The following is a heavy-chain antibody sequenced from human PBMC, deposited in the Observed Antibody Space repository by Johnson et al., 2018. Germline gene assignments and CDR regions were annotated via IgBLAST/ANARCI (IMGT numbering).Heavy chain of an antibody. CDR1: GFTLSNYD. D-gene: IGHD2-2*01. Sequence: VQLVQSGGGLVQPGGSXRLSCAASGFTLSNYDIHWVRQATGKGLEWVSAIGTAGDTYYPDSVKGRFTISRENAKKALYLQMTSLRAGDTAVDYCARASKGYYYMDVWGTGTTVTVSS. V-gene: IGHV3-13*01. J-gene: IGHJ6*03. CDR2: IGTAGDT. CDR3: ARASKGYYYMDV.